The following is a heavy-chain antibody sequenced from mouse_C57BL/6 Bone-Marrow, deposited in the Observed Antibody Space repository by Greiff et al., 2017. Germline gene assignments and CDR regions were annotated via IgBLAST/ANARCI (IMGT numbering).Heavy chain of an antibody. D-gene: IGHD2-4*01. Sequence: QVQLKQPGAELVKPGASVKMSCKASGYTFTSYWITWVKPRPGQGLEWIGDIYPGSGSTNYNEKFKSKATLTVDTSSSTAYMQLSSLTSEDSAVYYCASDYDWYFDVGGTGTTVTVSS. CDR3: ASDYDWYFDV. V-gene: IGHV1-55*01. J-gene: IGHJ1*03. CDR2: IYPGSGST. CDR1: GYTFTSYW.